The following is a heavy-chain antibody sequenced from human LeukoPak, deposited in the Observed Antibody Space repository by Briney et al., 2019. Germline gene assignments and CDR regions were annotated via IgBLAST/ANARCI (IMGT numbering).Heavy chain of an antibody. CDR1: GYTFTSYG. CDR2: ISAYNGNT. V-gene: IGHV1-18*01. D-gene: IGHD6-19*01. J-gene: IGHJ4*02. Sequence: ASVKVSCKASGYTFTSYGISWVRQAPRQGLEWMGWISAYNGNTNYAQKLQGRVTMTTDTSTSTAYMELRSLRSDDTAVYYCARDPMAVAGSDFDYWGQGTLVTVSS. CDR3: ARDPMAVAGSDFDY.